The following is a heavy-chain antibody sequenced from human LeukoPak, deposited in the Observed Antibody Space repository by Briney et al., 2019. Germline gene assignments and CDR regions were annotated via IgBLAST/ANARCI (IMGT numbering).Heavy chain of an antibody. J-gene: IGHJ4*02. V-gene: IGHV4-59*08. D-gene: IGHD6-13*01. CDR2: ISYNGGA. Sequence: SETLSLTCTVSGGSISSSYWSWIRRPPGKGREWIGYISYNGGANYNPSLKSRVTISIDTSKNQFSLKLSSVTAADTAVYYCARGIVAAGTFDYWGQGTLVTVSS. CDR1: GGSISSSY. CDR3: ARGIVAAGTFDY.